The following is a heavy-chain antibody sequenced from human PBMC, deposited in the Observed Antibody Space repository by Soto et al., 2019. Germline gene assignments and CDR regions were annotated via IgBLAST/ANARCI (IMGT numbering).Heavy chain of an antibody. CDR3: ARLSSGYVIYMDV. Sequence: PSETLSLTCTVSGGSISSYDWSWIRQPPGKGLEWIGYIYYSGSTNYNPSLKSRVTISVDTSKNQFSLKLSSVTAADTAVYYCARLSSGYVIYMDVWGKGTTVTVSS. CDR1: GGSISSYD. D-gene: IGHD5-12*01. V-gene: IGHV4-59*08. CDR2: IYYSGST. J-gene: IGHJ6*03.